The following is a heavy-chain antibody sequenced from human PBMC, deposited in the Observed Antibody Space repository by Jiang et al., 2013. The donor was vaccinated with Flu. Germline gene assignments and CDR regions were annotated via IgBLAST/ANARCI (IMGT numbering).Heavy chain of an antibody. CDR1: GDSVSSSSAT. J-gene: IGHJ4*02. D-gene: IGHD3-22*01. Sequence: QTLSLTCVISGDSVSSSSATWNWIRQSPSRGLEWLGRTHYRSKWHYDFAASVQGRITISPDTSKTQFSLQLDSVTPDDTAVYFCTRGIVPFYFDTSDYYFFDYWSQGTLVTVSS. CDR3: TRGIVPFYFDTSDYYFFDY. CDR2: THYRSKWHY. V-gene: IGHV6-1*01.